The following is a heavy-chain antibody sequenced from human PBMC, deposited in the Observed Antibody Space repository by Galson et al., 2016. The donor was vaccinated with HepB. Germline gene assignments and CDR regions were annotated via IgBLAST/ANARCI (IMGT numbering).Heavy chain of an antibody. J-gene: IGHJ3*02. CDR2: ITGSGRTT. V-gene: IGHV3-23*01. Sequence: SLRLSCAVSGFTFSRHAINWVRQAPGMGLEWVSSITGSGRTTYYADSVKGRFTISRDNSKNRLYLQMNRLRAEDTALYYCARASGPFDMWGQGTMVTVSS. CDR3: ARASGPFDM. D-gene: IGHD7-27*01. CDR1: GFTFSRHA.